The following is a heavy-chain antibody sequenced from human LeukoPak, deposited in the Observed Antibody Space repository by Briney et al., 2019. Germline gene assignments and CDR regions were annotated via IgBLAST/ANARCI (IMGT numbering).Heavy chain of an antibody. V-gene: IGHV4-34*01. CDR2: INHSGST. CDR1: GGSFSGYY. Sequence: ETLSLTCAVYGGSFSGYYWSWIRQPPGKGLEWIGEINHSGSTNYNPSLKSRVTISVDTSKNQFSLKLSSVTAADTAVYYCARGDYGGNSELDSWGEGTLVTVSS. D-gene: IGHD4-23*01. J-gene: IGHJ4*02. CDR3: ARGDYGGNSELDS.